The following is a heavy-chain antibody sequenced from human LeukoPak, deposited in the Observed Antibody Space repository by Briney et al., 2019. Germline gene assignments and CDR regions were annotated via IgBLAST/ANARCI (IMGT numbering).Heavy chain of an antibody. CDR3: AKDSHYYDSSGYYGPRSAFDI. Sequence: GGSLRLSCAASGFTFSSYAMSWVRQAPGKGLEWVSAISGSGGSTYYADSVKGRFTISRDNSKNTLYLQMNSLRAEDTAVYYCAKDSHYYDSSGYYGPRSAFDIWGQGTMVTVSS. V-gene: IGHV3-23*01. J-gene: IGHJ3*02. D-gene: IGHD3-22*01. CDR1: GFTFSSYA. CDR2: ISGSGGST.